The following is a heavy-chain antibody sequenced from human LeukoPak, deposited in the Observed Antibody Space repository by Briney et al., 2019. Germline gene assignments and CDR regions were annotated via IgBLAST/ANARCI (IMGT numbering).Heavy chain of an antibody. CDR1: GYTFTGYY. D-gene: IGHD3-3*01. Sequence: VASVKVSCKASGYTFTGYYMHWVRQAPGQGLEWMGWINPNSGGTNYAQKFQGRVTMTRDTSISTAYMELSRLRSDDTAVYYCARANVLRFLEWSFDYWGQGTLVTVSS. J-gene: IGHJ4*02. CDR2: INPNSGGT. V-gene: IGHV1-2*02. CDR3: ARANVLRFLEWSFDY.